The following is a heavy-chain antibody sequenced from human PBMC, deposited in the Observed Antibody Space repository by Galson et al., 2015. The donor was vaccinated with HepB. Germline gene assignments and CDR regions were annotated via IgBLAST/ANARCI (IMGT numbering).Heavy chain of an antibody. CDR1: GYSFTSYW. D-gene: IGHD2-2*01. Sequence: QSGAEVKKPGESLRISCKGSGYSFTSYWISWVRQMPGKGLEWMGRIDPSDSYTNYSPSFQGHVTISADKSISTAYLQWSSLKASDTAMYYCARLVSPDIVVVRNPYYYYYYMDVWGKGTTVTVSS. V-gene: IGHV5-10-1*01. CDR3: ARLVSPDIVVVRNPYYYYYYMDV. CDR2: IDPSDSYT. J-gene: IGHJ6*03.